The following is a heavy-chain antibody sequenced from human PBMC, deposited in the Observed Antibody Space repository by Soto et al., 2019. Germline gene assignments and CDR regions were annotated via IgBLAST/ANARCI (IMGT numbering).Heavy chain of an antibody. CDR2: ISGSGGST. D-gene: IGHD2-2*01. V-gene: IGHV3-23*01. CDR3: AKDYSPALCGTRCYGAIDY. CDR1: GFTFSSYA. J-gene: IGHJ4*02. Sequence: GGSLRLSCAASGFTFSSYAMSWVRQAPGKGLEWVSAISGSGGSTYYADSVKGRFTISRDNSKNTLYLQMNSLRAEDTAVYYCAKDYSPALCGTRCYGAIDYWGQGTVVTVSS.